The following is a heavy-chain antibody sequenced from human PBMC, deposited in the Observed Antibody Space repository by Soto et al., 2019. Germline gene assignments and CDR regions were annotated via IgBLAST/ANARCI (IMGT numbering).Heavy chain of an antibody. J-gene: IGHJ6*02. D-gene: IGHD3-9*01. CDR1: GYTFTSYD. V-gene: IGHV1-8*01. Sequence: ASVTVSCQASGYTFTSYDINLVRQATGQGLEWMGWMNPNSGNTGYAQKFQGRVTMTRNTSISTAYMELSSLRSEDTAVYYCARGRVGDILTGYDYYYYGMDVWGQGTTVTVSS. CDR2: MNPNSGNT. CDR3: ARGRVGDILTGYDYYYYGMDV.